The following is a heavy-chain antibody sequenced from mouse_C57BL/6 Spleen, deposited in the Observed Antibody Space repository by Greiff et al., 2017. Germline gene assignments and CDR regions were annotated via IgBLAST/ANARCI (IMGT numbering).Heavy chain of an antibody. CDR2: IDPSDSYT. CDR3: VGGSSPFAY. Sequence: QVQLQQPGAELVMPGASVKLSCKASGYTFTSYWMHWVKQRPGQGLEWIGEIDPSDSYTNYNQQFKGKSTLTVDKSSSTAYMQLSNLTSEDSAVYYCVGGSSPFAYWGQGTLVTVSA. V-gene: IGHV1-69*01. D-gene: IGHD1-1*01. CDR1: GYTFTSYW. J-gene: IGHJ3*01.